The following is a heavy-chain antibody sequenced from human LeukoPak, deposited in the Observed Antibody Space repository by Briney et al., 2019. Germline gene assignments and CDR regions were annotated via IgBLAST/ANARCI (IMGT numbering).Heavy chain of an antibody. J-gene: IGHJ6*03. CDR1: GGSISSYY. V-gene: IGHV4-59*01. Sequence: PSETLSLSCTVSGGSISSYYWSWIRQPPGKGLEWIGNIYYSGSTNYNPSLKSRVTISVDTSKNQFSLKLSSVTAADTAVYYCTRGSIAYYYMDVWGKGTTVTISS. CDR2: IYYSGST. D-gene: IGHD3-22*01. CDR3: TRGSIAYYYMDV.